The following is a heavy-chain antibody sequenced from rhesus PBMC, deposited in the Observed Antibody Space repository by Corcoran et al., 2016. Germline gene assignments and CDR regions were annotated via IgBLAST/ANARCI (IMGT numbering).Heavy chain of an antibody. J-gene: IGHJ4*01. Sequence: EVQLVESGGGLAQPGWSLRLSCVGSGLTFSIYGFHWVRQAPGKGLEWVAVISSDGSKKDFADSVKERITISRDNSKNTLYLQMSNLRLEDTAVYYCTRFDYWGQGVLVTVSS. CDR1: GLTFSIYG. V-gene: IGHV3-54*02. CDR2: ISSDGSKK. CDR3: TRFDY.